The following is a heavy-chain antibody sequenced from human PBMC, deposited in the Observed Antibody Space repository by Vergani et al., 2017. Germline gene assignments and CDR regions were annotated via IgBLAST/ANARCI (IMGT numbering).Heavy chain of an antibody. Sequence: QVQLQQWGAGLLKPSETLSLTCAVYGGSFSGYYWSWIRQPPGKGLEWGGEINHSGSTNYNPSLKSRVTISVDTSKNQFSLKLSSVTAADTAVYYCARAPHRTVTTAKFDYWGQGTLVTVSS. V-gene: IGHV4-34*01. D-gene: IGHD4-17*01. J-gene: IGHJ4*02. CDR1: GGSFSGYY. CDR3: ARAPHRTVTTAKFDY. CDR2: INHSGST.